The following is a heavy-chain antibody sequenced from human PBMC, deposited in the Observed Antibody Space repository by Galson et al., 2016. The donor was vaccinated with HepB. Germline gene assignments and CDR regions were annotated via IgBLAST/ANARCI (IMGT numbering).Heavy chain of an antibody. J-gene: IGHJ4*02. CDR3: AGDRGSMYGTWYSDK. CDR1: GYTFTSYG. D-gene: IGHD6-13*01. V-gene: IGHV1-18*01. Sequence: SVKVSCKASGYTFTSYGISWVRQAPGQGLEWMGWISPYNGNTNYAQKVEGRVTMTTDTSTSTAYMELRSLRSDDTAVYYCAGDRGSMYGTWYSDKWGQGTLVTVSS. CDR2: ISPYNGNT.